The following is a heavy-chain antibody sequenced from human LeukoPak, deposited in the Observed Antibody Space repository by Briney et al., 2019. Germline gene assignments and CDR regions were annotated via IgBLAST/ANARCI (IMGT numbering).Heavy chain of an antibody. CDR3: ARTPYYYDSSGYFRTPNWFDP. Sequence: SETLSLTCAVSGGSISSSNWWSWVRQPPGKGLEWIGEIYHSGSTNYNPSLKSRVTISVDTSKNQFSLKLSSVTAADTAVYYCARTPYYYDSSGYFRTPNWFDPWGQGTLVTVSS. D-gene: IGHD3-22*01. CDR2: IYHSGST. J-gene: IGHJ5*02. V-gene: IGHV4-4*02. CDR1: GGSISSSNW.